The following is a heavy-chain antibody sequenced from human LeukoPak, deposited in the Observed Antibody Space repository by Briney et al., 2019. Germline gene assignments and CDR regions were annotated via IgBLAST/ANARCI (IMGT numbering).Heavy chain of an antibody. CDR2: INPNSGGT. D-gene: IGHD6-6*01. J-gene: IGHJ4*02. Sequence: ASVKVSCKASGYTFTGYYTHWVRQAPGQGLEWMGWINPNSGGTNYAQKFQGRVTMTRDTSISTAYMELSRLRSGDTAVYYCARASSGYSSSSAYWGQGTLVTVSS. CDR3: ARASSGYSSSSAY. CDR1: GYTFTGYY. V-gene: IGHV1-2*02.